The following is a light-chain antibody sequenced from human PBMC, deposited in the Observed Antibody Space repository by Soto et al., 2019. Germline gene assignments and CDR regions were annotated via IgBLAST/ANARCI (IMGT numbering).Light chain of an antibody. CDR1: QSVSSY. J-gene: IGKJ1*01. CDR3: QQYNNWPSWT. Sequence: EIVLTQSPGTLSLSPGERATLSCRASQSVSSYLAWYQQKPGQAPRLLIYGASTRATGIPARFSGSGSGTEFTLTISSLQSEDSAVYYCQQYNNWPSWTFGQGTKVDIK. CDR2: GAS. V-gene: IGKV3-15*01.